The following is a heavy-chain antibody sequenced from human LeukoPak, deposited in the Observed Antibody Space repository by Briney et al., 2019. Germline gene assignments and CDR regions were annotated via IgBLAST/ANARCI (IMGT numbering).Heavy chain of an antibody. CDR1: GGSISSSSYY. V-gene: IGHV4-39*07. Sequence: SETLPLTCTVSGGSISSSSYYWGWIRQSPGKGLEWIGSIYYSGSTYYSPSLKSRVTISVDTSKNQFSLKLSSVTAADTAVYYCARGGGAAAGSGYYFDYWGQGTLVTVSS. D-gene: IGHD6-13*01. J-gene: IGHJ4*02. CDR3: ARGGGAAAGSGYYFDY. CDR2: IYYSGST.